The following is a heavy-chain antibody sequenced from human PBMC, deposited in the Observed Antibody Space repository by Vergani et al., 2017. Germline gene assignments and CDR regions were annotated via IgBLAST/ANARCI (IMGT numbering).Heavy chain of an antibody. J-gene: IGHJ5*02. D-gene: IGHD2-2*02. CDR2: INPSGGST. Sequence: QVQLVQSGAEVKKSGASVKVSCKASGYTFTSYYMHWVRQAPGQGLEWMGIINPSGGSTSYAQKFQGRVTMTRDTSTSTVYMELSSLRSEDTAVYYCARDSRYCSSTSCYIGQDWFDPWGQGTLVTVSS. CDR1: GYTFTSYY. CDR3: ARDSRYCSSTSCYIGQDWFDP. V-gene: IGHV1-46*01.